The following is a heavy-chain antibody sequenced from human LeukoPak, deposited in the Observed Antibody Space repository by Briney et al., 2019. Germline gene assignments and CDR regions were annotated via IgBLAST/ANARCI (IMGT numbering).Heavy chain of an antibody. J-gene: IGHJ6*02. V-gene: IGHV4-59*01. CDR1: GGSISNYY. D-gene: IGHD2-2*01. Sequence: SETLSFTCTVSGGSISNYYWSWIRQPPEKGLEWIGYIYHSGSTKYNPSLKSRVTMSVDTSKNQFSLKLSSVTAADTAVYYCARDRVLVSHGTNYYYGMDVWGQGTTVIVSS. CDR3: ARDRVLVSHGTNYYYGMDV. CDR2: IYHSGST.